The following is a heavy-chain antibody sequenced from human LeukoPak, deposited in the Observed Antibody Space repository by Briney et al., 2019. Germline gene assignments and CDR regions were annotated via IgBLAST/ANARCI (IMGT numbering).Heavy chain of an antibody. V-gene: IGHV3-23*01. D-gene: IGHD6-19*01. CDR1: GFTFSSYA. CDR3: ARDVWYSSGWYGRSNWFDP. J-gene: IGHJ5*02. CDR2: ISGSGGST. Sequence: PGGSLRLSCAASGFTFSSYAMSWVRQAPGKGLEWVSAISGSGGSTYYADSVKGRFTISRDNSKNTLYLKVNSLRAEDTAVYYCARDVWYSSGWYGRSNWFDPWGQGTLVTVSS.